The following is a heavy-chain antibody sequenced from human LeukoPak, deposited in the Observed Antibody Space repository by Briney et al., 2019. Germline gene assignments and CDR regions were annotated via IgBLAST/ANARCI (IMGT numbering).Heavy chain of an antibody. CDR1: GGSISSGSYY. CDR2: INHSGST. J-gene: IGHJ4*02. CDR3: ARGRPRLGRGFDY. D-gene: IGHD5-12*01. Sequence: PSQTLSLTCTVSGGSISSGSYYWSWIRQPAGKGLEWIGEINHSGSTNYNPSLKSRVAISVDTSKNQFSLKLSSVTAADTAVYYCARGRPRLGRGFDYWGQGTLVTVSS. V-gene: IGHV4-61*09.